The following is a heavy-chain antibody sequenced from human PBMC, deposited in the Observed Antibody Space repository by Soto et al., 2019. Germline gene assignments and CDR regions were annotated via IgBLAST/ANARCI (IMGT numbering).Heavy chain of an antibody. J-gene: IGHJ6*02. Sequence: LSLTCAVYGGSFSGYYWSWIRQPPGKGLEWIGEINHSGSTNYNPSLKSRVTISVDTSKNQFSLKLSSVTAADTAVYYCARLGWIAARPPYYGMDVWGQGTTVTVSS. CDR1: GGSFSGYY. D-gene: IGHD6-6*01. CDR3: ARLGWIAARPPYYGMDV. CDR2: INHSGST. V-gene: IGHV4-34*01.